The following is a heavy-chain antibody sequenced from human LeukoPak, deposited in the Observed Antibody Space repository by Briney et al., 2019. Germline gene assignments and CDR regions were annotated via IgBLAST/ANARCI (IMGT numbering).Heavy chain of an antibody. CDR2: IRSKANSYAT. V-gene: IGHV3-73*01. J-gene: IGHJ6*03. CDR3: TRWGRDGYNYYYYYYMDV. CDR1: GFTFSGSS. D-gene: IGHD5-24*01. Sequence: PGGSLRLSCAVSGFTFSGSSLHWVRQASGKGLEWVGRIRSKANSYATAYAASVKGRFTISRDDSKNTAYLQMNSLKTEDTAVYYCTRWGRDGYNYYYYYYMDVWGKGTTVTISS.